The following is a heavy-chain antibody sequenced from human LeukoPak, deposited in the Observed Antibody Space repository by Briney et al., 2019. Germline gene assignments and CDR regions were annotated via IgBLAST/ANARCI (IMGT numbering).Heavy chain of an antibody. Sequence: SGGSLRLSCTVSGFTFGDYAMSWVRKAPGKGLEWAGFIRSKAYGGTTEYAASVEGRFTISRDDSKSIAYLQMNSLKTEDTAVYYCTRFAVTRDGYYYHYMDVWGKGTTVTVSS. V-gene: IGHV3-49*04. CDR1: GFTFGDYA. CDR2: IRSKAYGGTT. D-gene: IGHD4-17*01. J-gene: IGHJ6*03. CDR3: TRFAVTRDGYYYHYMDV.